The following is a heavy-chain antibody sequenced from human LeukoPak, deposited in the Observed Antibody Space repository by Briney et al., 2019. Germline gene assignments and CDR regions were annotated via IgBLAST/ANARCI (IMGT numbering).Heavy chain of an antibody. V-gene: IGHV4-31*03. CDR2: IYYSGST. CDR1: GGSISSGGYY. Sequence: SQTLSLTCTVSGGSISSGGYYWSWIRQHPGKGLEWIGYIYYSGSTYYNPSLKSRVTISVDTSKNQFSLELSSVTAADTAVYYCARSGSYADSSSSGDYYYGMDVWGQGTTVTVSS. J-gene: IGHJ6*02. CDR3: ARSGSYADSSSSGDYYYGMDV. D-gene: IGHD6-6*01.